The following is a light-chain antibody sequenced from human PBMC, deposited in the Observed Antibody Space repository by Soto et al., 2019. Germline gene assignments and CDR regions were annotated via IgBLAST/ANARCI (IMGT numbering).Light chain of an antibody. CDR2: GAS. V-gene: IGKV1-12*01. J-gene: IGKJ5*01. Sequence: EIQMTQSPPSVSASVGDRVTITCRASQDVGKWLAWYQQKPGKAPTLLIHGASSSQSGVPPRYSGSGYGTDFTLTISSLQPEDFAVYYCQQYYNWPTITFGQGTRLENK. CDR1: QDVGKW. CDR3: QQYYNWPTIT.